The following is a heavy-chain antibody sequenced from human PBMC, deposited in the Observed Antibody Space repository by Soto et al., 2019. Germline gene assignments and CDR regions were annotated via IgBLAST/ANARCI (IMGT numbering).Heavy chain of an antibody. CDR2: ISSSGSTI. CDR1: GFTFSSYS. Sequence: GGSLRLSCAASGFTFSSYSMNWVRQAPGKGLEWVSYISSSGSTIYYADSVKGRFTISRDNAKNSLFLQMNSLRGEDTAVYYCAGYDSSGYYSPRYCYFDLWGRGTLVTVSS. J-gene: IGHJ2*01. V-gene: IGHV3-48*01. D-gene: IGHD3-22*01. CDR3: AGYDSSGYYSPRYCYFDL.